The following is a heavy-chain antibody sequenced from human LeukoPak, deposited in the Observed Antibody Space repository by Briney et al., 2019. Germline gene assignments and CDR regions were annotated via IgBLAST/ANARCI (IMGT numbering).Heavy chain of an antibody. CDR3: ARESRAYSSGCLDY. CDR2: IYSGGST. Sequence: PGGSLSLSCAASGFTVSSNYMSWVRQAPGKGLEWVSVIYSGGSTYYADSVKGRFTISRDNSKNTLYLQMNSLRAEDTAVYYCARESRAYSSGCLDYWGQGTLVTVSS. CDR1: GFTVSSNY. J-gene: IGHJ4*02. V-gene: IGHV3-66*01. D-gene: IGHD6-19*01.